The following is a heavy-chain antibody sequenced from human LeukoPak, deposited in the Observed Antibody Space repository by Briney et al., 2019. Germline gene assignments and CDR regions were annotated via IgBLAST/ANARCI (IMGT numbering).Heavy chain of an antibody. Sequence: ASVKVSCKASGYTFTSYYMHWVRQAPGQGLEWMGIINPSGGSTSYAQKFQGRVTMTRDTSTSTVYMELSSLRSEDTAVYYCARSGYCSSTSCWWFDPWGQGTLVTVSS. J-gene: IGHJ5*02. CDR2: INPSGGST. D-gene: IGHD2-2*01. CDR3: ARSGYCSSTSCWWFDP. CDR1: GYTFTSYY. V-gene: IGHV1-46*01.